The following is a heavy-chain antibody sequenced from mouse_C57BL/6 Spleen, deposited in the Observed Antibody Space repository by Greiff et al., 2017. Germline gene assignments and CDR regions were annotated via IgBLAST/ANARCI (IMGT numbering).Heavy chain of an antibody. V-gene: IGHV5-17*01. Sequence: EVKLVESGGGLVKPGGSLKLSCAASGFTFSDYGMHWVRQAPEKGLEWVAYISSGSSTIYYADTVKGRFTISRDNAKNTLFLQMTSLRSEDTAMYYGARDRRDSFYYFDDWGQGTTLTVSA. D-gene: IGHD3-2*01. CDR3: ARDRRDSFYYFDD. CDR2: ISSGSSTI. J-gene: IGHJ2*01. CDR1: GFTFSDYG.